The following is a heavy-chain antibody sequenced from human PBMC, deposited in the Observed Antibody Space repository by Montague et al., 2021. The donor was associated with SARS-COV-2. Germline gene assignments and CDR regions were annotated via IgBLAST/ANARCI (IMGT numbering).Heavy chain of an antibody. J-gene: IGHJ6*02. D-gene: IGHD3-10*01. V-gene: IGHV3-30*04. CDR3: ARDRPYYYGSGIPGYYGMDV. Sequence: SLRLSCAASGFAFSSYAPHWVRQAPGKGLEWVAVISYDGSNKYYVDSVKGRFTTSRDNSKNTLYLQMNSLRAEDTAVYYCARDRPYYYGSGIPGYYGMDVWGQGTTVTVSS. CDR2: ISYDGSNK. CDR1: GFAFSSYA.